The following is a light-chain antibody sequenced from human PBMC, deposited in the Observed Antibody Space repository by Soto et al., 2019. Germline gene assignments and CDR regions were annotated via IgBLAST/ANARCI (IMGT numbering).Light chain of an antibody. CDR3: SSYTSSSTYV. J-gene: IGLJ1*01. V-gene: IGLV2-14*01. CDR2: EVS. CDR1: SSDVGGYNY. Sequence: QSVLTQPASVSGSPGQSITISCTGTSSDVGGYNYVSWYQQHPGKAPQLMIYEVSNRPSGVSNRLSGSKSGNTASLTISGLQAEDEADYYCSSYTSSSTYVFGTGTKLTVL.